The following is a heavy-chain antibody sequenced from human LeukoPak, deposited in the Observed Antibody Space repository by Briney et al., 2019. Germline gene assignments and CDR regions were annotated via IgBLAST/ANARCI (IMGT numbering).Heavy chain of an antibody. J-gene: IGHJ4*02. Sequence: GGSLALDSAAAGFTCSNYRRYWVHQAQGTGLVWVSGINIDGTVRYADSVKGRFTISRDNAKNTLYLQMSSLRAEDTAIYYCSRLAGIMGGSKWGQGTLVTVSS. CDR1: GFTCSNYR. CDR2: INIDGTVR. CDR3: SRLAGIMGGSK. D-gene: IGHD3-16*01. V-gene: IGHV3-74*01.